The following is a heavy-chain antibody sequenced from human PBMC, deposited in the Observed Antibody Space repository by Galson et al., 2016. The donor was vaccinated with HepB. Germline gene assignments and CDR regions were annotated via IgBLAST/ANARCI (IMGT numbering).Heavy chain of an antibody. CDR2: SRNRANSYTT. CDR1: GLTFSDHY. J-gene: IGHJ3*01. V-gene: IGHV3-72*01. Sequence: SLRLSCAASGLTFSDHYLHWVRQAPGKGLEWVGRSRNRANSYTTEYAASGEGRFTISRDNSRNSLYLQMNTLKSEDTAVYYCASYYGDYSSSAFDLWGQGTMVTVSS. CDR3: ASYYGDYSSSAFDL. D-gene: IGHD4-17*01.